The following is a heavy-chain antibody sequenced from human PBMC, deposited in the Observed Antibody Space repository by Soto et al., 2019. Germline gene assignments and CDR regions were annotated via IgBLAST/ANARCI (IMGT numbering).Heavy chain of an antibody. CDR1: GGSIGSYY. CDR3: ARTESSSWSFFYYGMDV. D-gene: IGHD6-13*01. V-gene: IGHV4-59*01. Sequence: SETLSLTCTVTGGSIGSYYWSWIRQSPGRGLEWIGCVYYSDGTNYNPSLKSRATMSMDKSNNQFSLRLRSVTAADTAVYYCARTESSSWSFFYYGMDVWCQGTTVTVSS. CDR2: VYYSDGT. J-gene: IGHJ6*02.